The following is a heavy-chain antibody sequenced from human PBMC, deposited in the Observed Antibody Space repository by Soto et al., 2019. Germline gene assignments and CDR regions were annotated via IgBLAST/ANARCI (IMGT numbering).Heavy chain of an antibody. CDR1: GYSFTSYW. V-gene: IGHV5-10-1*01. CDR3: ARTYYSGSGSYYIFDY. D-gene: IGHD3-10*01. J-gene: IGHJ4*02. CDR2: IDPRDSYS. Sequence: GASLKISCKGSGYSFTSYWITWVRQMPGKGLEWMGRIDPRDSYSGYSPSFQGHVTMSADKSISTAYLQWSSLMASDTAMYYCARTYYSGSGSYYIFDYWGRGTLVTVSS.